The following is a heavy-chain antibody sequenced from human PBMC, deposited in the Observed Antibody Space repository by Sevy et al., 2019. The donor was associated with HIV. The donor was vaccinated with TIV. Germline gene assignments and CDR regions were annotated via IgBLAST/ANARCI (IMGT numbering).Heavy chain of an antibody. D-gene: IGHD1-26*01. Sequence: GGSLRLSCAASGFTFTRYAMSWVRQAPGKGLEWVSGIIENGVDTYYADSVKGRFTISRDNSKNTLYLQMNSLRAEDTAVYYCARGIGSFYDAFDIWGQGTMVTVSS. CDR1: GFTFTRYA. J-gene: IGHJ3*02. V-gene: IGHV3-23*01. CDR2: IIENGVDT. CDR3: ARGIGSFYDAFDI.